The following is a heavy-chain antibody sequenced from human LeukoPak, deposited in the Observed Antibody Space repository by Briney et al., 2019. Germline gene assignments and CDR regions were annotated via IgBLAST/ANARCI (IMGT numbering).Heavy chain of an antibody. V-gene: IGHV3-23*01. CDR1: GFTFSSYA. J-gene: IGHJ3*02. CDR3: AKTLGYGSGYNAFDI. CDR2: ISGNAANT. D-gene: IGHD3-10*01. Sequence: GGSLRLSCAASGFTFSSYAMSWVRQAPGKGLEWVSAISGNAANTYHADSVKGRFTISRDDSQKTLFLQMNSLRAEDTAVYYCAKTLGYGSGYNAFDIWGQGTMVTVSS.